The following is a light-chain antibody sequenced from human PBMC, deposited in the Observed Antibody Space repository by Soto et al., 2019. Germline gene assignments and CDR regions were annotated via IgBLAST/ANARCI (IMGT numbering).Light chain of an antibody. V-gene: IGKV1-8*01. CDR2: AAS. CDR3: QQYYSYPIT. J-gene: IGKJ5*01. Sequence: IQMTQSPSTLSGSVGDRVTITCRASQGISSYLAWCQQKPGKAPKLLIYAASTLQGGVPSRFSGSGSGTDFTLTISCLQSEDFATYYCQQYYSYPITFGQGTRLEIK. CDR1: QGISSY.